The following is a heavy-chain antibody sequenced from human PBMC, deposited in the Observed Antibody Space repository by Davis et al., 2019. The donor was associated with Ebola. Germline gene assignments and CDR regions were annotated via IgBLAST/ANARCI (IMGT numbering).Heavy chain of an antibody. D-gene: IGHD3-10*01. CDR3: ASAPPYYGSGLYGMDV. Sequence: GGSLRLSCAASGFTFSSYGMHWVRQAPGKGLEWVAVISYDGSNKYYADSVKGRFTISRDNAKNSLYLQMNSLRDEDTAVYYCASAPPYYGSGLYGMDVWVQGTTVTVSS. J-gene: IGHJ6*02. CDR2: ISYDGSNK. V-gene: IGHV3-30*12. CDR1: GFTFSSYG.